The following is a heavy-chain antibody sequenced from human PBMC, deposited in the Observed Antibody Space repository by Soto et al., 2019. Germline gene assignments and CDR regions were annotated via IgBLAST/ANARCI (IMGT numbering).Heavy chain of an antibody. CDR3: AKVPNYDILTGYDSFDY. D-gene: IGHD3-9*01. Sequence: PGGSLRLSCAASGFTFSSYALSWVRQAPGKGLEWVSAISGSGGSTYYADSVKGRFTISRDNSKNTLYLQMNSLRAEDTAIYYCAKVPNYDILTGYDSFDYWGQGTLVTVSS. V-gene: IGHV3-23*01. CDR1: GFTFSSYA. J-gene: IGHJ4*02. CDR2: ISGSGGST.